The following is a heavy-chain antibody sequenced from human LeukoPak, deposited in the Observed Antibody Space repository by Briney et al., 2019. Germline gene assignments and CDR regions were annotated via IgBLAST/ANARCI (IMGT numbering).Heavy chain of an antibody. Sequence: SETLSLTCAVYGGSFSGYYWSWIRQPPGKGLEWFGEINHSGSTNYNPSLKSRVTISVDTSKNQFSLKLSSVTAADTAVYYCARGPNDYVWGSYRYRYFDYWGQGTLVTVSS. V-gene: IGHV4-34*01. CDR3: ARGPNDYVWGSYRYRYFDY. CDR1: GGSFSGYY. CDR2: INHSGST. J-gene: IGHJ4*02. D-gene: IGHD3-16*02.